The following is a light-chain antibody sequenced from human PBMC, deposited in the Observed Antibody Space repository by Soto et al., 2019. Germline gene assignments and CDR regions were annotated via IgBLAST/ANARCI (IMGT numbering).Light chain of an antibody. CDR2: EVY. CDR3: TSFARTDDTCVV. V-gene: IGLV2-8*01. Sequence: QSVLTQPPSASGSPGQSVTISCTGTSTDIGGYNFVSWYQQQPGKAPTLLIYEVYKRPSGVPDRFSGSKSGNTASLTVSGLQADDEADYYCTSFARTDDTCVVFGGGTKLTVL. J-gene: IGLJ2*01. CDR1: STDIGGYNF.